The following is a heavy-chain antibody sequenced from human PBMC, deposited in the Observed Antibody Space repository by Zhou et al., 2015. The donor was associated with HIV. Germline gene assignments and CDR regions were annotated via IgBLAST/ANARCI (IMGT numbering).Heavy chain of an antibody. CDR3: ARDTLSSVIVGIAPDF. Sequence: QVQLVQSGTEVKKPGASVKVSCTASGYTFTSHGFSWVRQAPGQGLEWVGWISPHNGDTKYEQRFQGRVTMSTDPSTTTAYMELRSLRSDDTAVYYCARDTLSSVIVGIAPDFWGQGTLVIVSS. D-gene: IGHD2-21*01. CDR1: GYTFTSHG. J-gene: IGHJ4*02. CDR2: ISPHNGDT. V-gene: IGHV1-18*01.